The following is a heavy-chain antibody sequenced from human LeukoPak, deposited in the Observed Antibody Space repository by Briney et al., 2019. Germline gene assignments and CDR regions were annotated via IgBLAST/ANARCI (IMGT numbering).Heavy chain of an antibody. CDR1: GFTFSGYG. J-gene: IGHJ4*02. Sequence: GGSLRLSCAASGFTFSGYGMHWVRQAPGKGLEWVAFVRYDSSNKYYADSVKGRFTISRDNSKNTLYLQMNSLRAEDTAVYYCAKEIFPNYGGNSVDYWGQGTLVTVSS. V-gene: IGHV3-30*02. CDR3: AKEIFPNYGGNSVDY. CDR2: VRYDSSNK. D-gene: IGHD4-23*01.